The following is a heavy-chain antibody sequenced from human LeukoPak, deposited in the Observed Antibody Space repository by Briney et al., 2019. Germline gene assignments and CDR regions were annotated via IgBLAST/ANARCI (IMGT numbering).Heavy chain of an antibody. Sequence: MTSETLSLTCTVSGGSISSYYWSWIRQPAGKALEWIGRIYISGSTNYSPSLKSRVTMSVDTSKSQLSLKLSSVTAADTAVYYYARVADRSGYSYASDYFDYWGQGTQVTVSS. D-gene: IGHD5-18*01. CDR1: GGSISSYY. V-gene: IGHV4-4*07. CDR2: IYISGST. J-gene: IGHJ4*02. CDR3: ARVADRSGYSYASDYFDY.